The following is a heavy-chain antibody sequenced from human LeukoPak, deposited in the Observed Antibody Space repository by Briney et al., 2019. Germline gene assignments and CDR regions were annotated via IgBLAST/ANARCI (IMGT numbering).Heavy chain of an antibody. J-gene: IGHJ4*02. Sequence: TSETLSLTCTVSGGSISSYYWSWIRQPPGKGLEWIGYIHYSGSTNYNPSLKSRVTISVDTSKNQFSLKLSSVTAADTAVYYCARVGRYGYNLEYFDYWGQGTLVTVSS. D-gene: IGHD5-24*01. CDR2: IHYSGST. CDR3: ARVGRYGYNLEYFDY. CDR1: GGSISSYY. V-gene: IGHV4-59*01.